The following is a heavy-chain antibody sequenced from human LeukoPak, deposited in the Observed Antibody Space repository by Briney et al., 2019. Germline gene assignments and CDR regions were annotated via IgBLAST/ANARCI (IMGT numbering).Heavy chain of an antibody. CDR2: ISAYNGNT. CDR1: GYTFTSYG. CDR3: ARAGAYGSGSYYNAQ. J-gene: IGHJ4*02. V-gene: IGHV1-18*01. Sequence: ASVKVFCKASGYTFTSYGISWVRQAPGQGLEWMGWISAYNGNTNYAQKLQGRVTMTTDTSTSTAYMELRSLRSDDTAVYYCARAGAYGSGSYYNAQWGQGTLVTVSS. D-gene: IGHD3-10*01.